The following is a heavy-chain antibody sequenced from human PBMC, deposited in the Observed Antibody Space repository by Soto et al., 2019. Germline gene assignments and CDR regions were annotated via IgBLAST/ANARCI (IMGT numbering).Heavy chain of an antibody. CDR3: ARGQGYCSSTSCLEFDY. Sequence: ASVKVSCKASGGTFSSYAISWVRQAPGQGLEWMGGIIPIFGTANYAQKFQGRVTITADESTSTAYMELSSLRSEDTAVYYCARGQGYCSSTSCLEFDYWGQGTLVTVSS. J-gene: IGHJ4*02. V-gene: IGHV1-69*13. D-gene: IGHD2-2*01. CDR1: GGTFSSYA. CDR2: IIPIFGTA.